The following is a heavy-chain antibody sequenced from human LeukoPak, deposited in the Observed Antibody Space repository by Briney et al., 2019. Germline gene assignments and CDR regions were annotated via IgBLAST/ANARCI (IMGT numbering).Heavy chain of an antibody. D-gene: IGHD3-10*01. J-gene: IGHJ5*02. CDR1: GYTFTSYG. V-gene: IGHV1-18*01. Sequence: ASVKVSCKASGYTFTSYGISWVRQAPGQGPEWMGWISAYNGNTNYAQKLQGRVTMTTDTSTSTAYMELRSLRSDDTAVYYCARESFGVLLWFGELWFDPWGQGTLVTVSS. CDR3: ARESFGVLLWFGELWFDP. CDR2: ISAYNGNT.